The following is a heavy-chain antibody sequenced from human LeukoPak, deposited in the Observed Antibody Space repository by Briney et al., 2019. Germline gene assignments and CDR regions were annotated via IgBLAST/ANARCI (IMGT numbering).Heavy chain of an antibody. V-gene: IGHV4-39*01. D-gene: IGHD2-15*01. J-gene: IGHJ4*02. Sequence: SETLSLTCTVSGGSISSSSYYWGWIRQPPGQGLEWLGSIYYSGSTYYNPSLKSRVTISVDTSKNQFSLKLSSVTAADTAVYYCASRIPDCSGGSCYSTFWDYWGQGTLVTVSS. CDR3: ASRIPDCSGGSCYSTFWDY. CDR2: IYYSGST. CDR1: GGSISSSSYY.